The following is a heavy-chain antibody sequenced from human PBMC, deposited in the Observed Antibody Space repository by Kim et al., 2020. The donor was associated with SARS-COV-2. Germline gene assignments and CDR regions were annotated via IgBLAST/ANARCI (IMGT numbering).Heavy chain of an antibody. V-gene: IGHV3-20*03. Sequence: SVKGRFTISRDNAKNSLYLQMNSLRAEDTALYYCAREYDSSGYYYSCFDYWGQGTLVTVSS. D-gene: IGHD3-22*01. J-gene: IGHJ4*02. CDR3: AREYDSSGYYYSCFDY.